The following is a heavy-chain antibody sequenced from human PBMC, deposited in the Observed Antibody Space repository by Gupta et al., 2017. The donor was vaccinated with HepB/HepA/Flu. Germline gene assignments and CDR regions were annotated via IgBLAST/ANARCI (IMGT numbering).Heavy chain of an antibody. CDR1: GGSISNNS. J-gene: IGHJ5*02. D-gene: IGHD3-10*01. V-gene: IGHV4-59*08. CDR3: SRHRHKYGSGSYYRVEDWFDP. CDR2: VYYTGGT. Sequence: QVPLQESGPGLVKPSATLSLTCTVSGGSISNNSWSWMRQSPGKGLEWIGYVYYTGGTNYNPSLKSRVIVSVDTSKNQFSLKLSSVTAADTAVYYCSRHRHKYGSGSYYRVEDWFDPWGQGTLVTVSS.